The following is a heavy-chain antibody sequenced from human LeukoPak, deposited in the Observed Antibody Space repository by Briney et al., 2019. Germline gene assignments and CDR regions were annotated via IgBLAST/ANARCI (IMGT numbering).Heavy chain of an antibody. CDR2: TYYSGST. CDR1: GGSIGTSSYY. V-gene: IGHV4-39*07. J-gene: IGHJ4*02. Sequence: SETLSLTCTVSGGSIGTSSYYWGWIRQPPGKGLEWIGSTYYSGSTYDNPSLKSRVTISVDTSKNQFSLKLSSVTAADTAVYYCAREFGWLQSQIDYWGQGILVTVSS. CDR3: AREFGWLQSQIDY. D-gene: IGHD5-24*01.